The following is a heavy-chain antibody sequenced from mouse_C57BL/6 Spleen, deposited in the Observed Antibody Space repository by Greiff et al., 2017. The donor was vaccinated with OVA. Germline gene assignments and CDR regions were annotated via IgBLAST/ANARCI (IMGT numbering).Heavy chain of an antibody. J-gene: IGHJ3*01. CDR3: ASYGNDFAY. V-gene: IGHV2-9*01. CDR1: GFSLTSYG. D-gene: IGHD2-2*01. CDR2: IWGGGST. Sequence: VQGVESGPGLVAPSQSLSITCTASGFSLTSYGVDWVRQPPGKGLEWLGVIWGGGSTNYYSALMSSLGISKDNSKSQVFLKMNSLQTDGTAMYYCASYGNDFAYWGQGTLVTVSA.